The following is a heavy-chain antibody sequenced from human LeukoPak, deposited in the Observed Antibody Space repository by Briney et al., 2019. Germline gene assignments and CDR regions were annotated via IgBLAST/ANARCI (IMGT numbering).Heavy chain of an antibody. CDR3: ARRRRASSGPFIDY. J-gene: IGHJ4*02. V-gene: IGHV4-34*01. Sequence: SETLSLTCAVYGGSFSGYYWSWIRQPPGKGLEWIGEINHSGSTNYNPSLKSQVTISVDTSKNQFSLKLSSVTAADTAVYYCARRRRASSGPFIDYWGQGTLVTVSP. CDR1: GGSFSGYY. CDR2: INHSGST. D-gene: IGHD3-16*01.